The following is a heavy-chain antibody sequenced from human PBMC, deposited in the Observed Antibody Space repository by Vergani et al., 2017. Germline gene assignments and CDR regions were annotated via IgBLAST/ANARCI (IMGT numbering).Heavy chain of an antibody. D-gene: IGHD5-24*01. CDR3: ARETRENPSSLDY. Sequence: QVQLVESGGGVVQPGRSLRLSCTPSSFKLGDYGMHWVRQAPGRGLELVSMTWYEGNNNYYADSVKGRFNISKDISNNTLYLQMNSLRGDDTAVYYCARETRENPSSLDYWGQGTLVTVSS. CDR2: TWYEGNNN. J-gene: IGHJ4*02. CDR1: SFKLGDYG. V-gene: IGHV3-33*01.